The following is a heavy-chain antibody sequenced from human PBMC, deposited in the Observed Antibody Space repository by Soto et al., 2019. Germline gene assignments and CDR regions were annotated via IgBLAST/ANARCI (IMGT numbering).Heavy chain of an antibody. D-gene: IGHD2-8*02. CDR1: GGSFSGYY. J-gene: IGHJ4*02. CDR3: ARYKITGLFDY. CDR2: IDHSGTT. V-gene: IGHV4-34*01. Sequence: QVQLQQWGAGLLKPSETLSLTCAVYGGSFSGYYWTWIRQPPGTGLEWIGEIDHSGTTTYNPSLTSRVIISVETSNNQTSLKLTSVTAADTAVYYCARYKITGLFDYWGQGSLVTVSS.